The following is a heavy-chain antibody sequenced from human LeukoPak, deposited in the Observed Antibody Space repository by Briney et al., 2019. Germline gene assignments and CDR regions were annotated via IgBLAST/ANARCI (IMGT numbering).Heavy chain of an antibody. CDR3: TGAGSRGWGEYYYYMDV. D-gene: IGHD6-19*01. J-gene: IGHJ6*03. CDR1: GGSFSGYY. Sequence: SETLSLTCAVYGGSFSGYYWRWIRQPPGEGLEWIGEINHSGSTNYNPSLMSRVNLSVEESKTQFSCMRSSITGADRAVYYFTGAGSRGWGEYYYYMDVWGKGTTVTVSS. V-gene: IGHV4-34*01. CDR2: INHSGST.